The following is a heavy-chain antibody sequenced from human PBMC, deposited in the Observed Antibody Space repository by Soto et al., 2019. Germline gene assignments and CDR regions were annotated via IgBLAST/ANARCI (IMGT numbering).Heavy chain of an antibody. CDR2: ISYDGSNK. Sequence: PGGSLRLSCAASGFTFSSYAMHWVRQAPGKGLEWVAVISYDGSNKYYADSVKGRFTISRDNSKNTLYLQMNSLRAEDTAVYYCARAQRALRYFDWLLYPVGAFDIWGQGTMVTVSS. J-gene: IGHJ3*02. CDR1: GFTFSSYA. CDR3: ARAQRALRYFDWLLYPVGAFDI. V-gene: IGHV3-30-3*01. D-gene: IGHD3-9*01.